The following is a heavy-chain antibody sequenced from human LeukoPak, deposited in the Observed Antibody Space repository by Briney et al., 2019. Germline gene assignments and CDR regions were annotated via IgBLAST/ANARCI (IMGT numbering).Heavy chain of an antibody. J-gene: IGHJ4*02. CDR2: FTSDSSSTSI. Sequence: GGSLRLSCAASGFNFYSYRMNWVRQAPGQGLEWVSSFTSDSSSTSINYADSVKCRFTISRDNAKNSLYLKMTSLRADDTAVYYCARAFDGYSEDYWGQGTMVTASS. CDR1: GFNFYSYR. V-gene: IGHV3-21*01. CDR3: ARAFDGYSEDY. D-gene: IGHD5-24*01.